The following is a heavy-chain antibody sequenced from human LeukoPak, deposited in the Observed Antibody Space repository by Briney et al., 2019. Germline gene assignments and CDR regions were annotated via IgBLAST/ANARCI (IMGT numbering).Heavy chain of an antibody. CDR3: ARGYGDYVLGSFDLFGEADVFDP. CDR2: INPNSGGT. CDR1: GYIFTGYY. D-gene: IGHD4-17*01. J-gene: IGHJ5*02. V-gene: IGHV1-2*02. Sequence: GASVKVSCKTSGYIFTGYYMHWVRQAPGQGLEWMGWINPNSGGTNYAQKFQGRVTMTRDTSISTAYMELSRLRSDDTAVYYCARGYGDYVLGSFDLFGEADVFDPWGQGTLVTVSS.